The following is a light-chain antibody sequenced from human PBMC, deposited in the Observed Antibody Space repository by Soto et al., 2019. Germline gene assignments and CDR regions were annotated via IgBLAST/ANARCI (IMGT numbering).Light chain of an antibody. Sequence: EIVFMQYTRTLSFSPGERAPLSCRAIQSVSSSYLAWYQQKPGQAPRLLIYGAFNRATGIPARFSGSGSGTDFTLTISSLEPEDSAVYYCQQRNVWPPVTFGQGTRLEI. CDR1: QSVSSSY. CDR2: GAF. CDR3: QQRNVWPPVT. J-gene: IGKJ5*01. V-gene: IGKV3D-20*02.